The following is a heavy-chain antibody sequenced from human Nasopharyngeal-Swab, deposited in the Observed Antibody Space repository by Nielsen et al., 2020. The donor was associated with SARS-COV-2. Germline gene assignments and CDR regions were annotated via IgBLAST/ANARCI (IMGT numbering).Heavy chain of an antibody. V-gene: IGHV3-30-3*01. D-gene: IGHD3-3*01. CDR3: ARDHPITIFGVVELGSGMDV. Sequence: GGSLRLSCAASGFTFSNYAMHWVRQAPGKGLEWVAVISYDGSNKNYADSVKGRFTISRDNAKNSLYLQMNSLRAEDTAVYYCARDHPITIFGVVELGSGMDVWGQGTTVTVSS. CDR1: GFTFSNYA. CDR2: ISYDGSNK. J-gene: IGHJ6*02.